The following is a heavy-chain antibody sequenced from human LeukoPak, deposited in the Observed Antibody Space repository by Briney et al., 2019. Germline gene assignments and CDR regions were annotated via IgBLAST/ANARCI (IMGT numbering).Heavy chain of an antibody. CDR3: ARGRRYYYGSGSYYRYYMDV. CDR2: IYYGGST. V-gene: IGHV4-39*07. D-gene: IGHD3-10*01. CDR1: GGSISSSSYY. Sequence: SETLSLTCTVSGGSISSSSYYWGWIRQPPGKGLEWIASIYYGGSTYYDPSLKSRVTISVDTSKNQFSLKLSSVTAADTAVYYCARGRRYYYGSGSYYRYYMDVWGKGTTVTVSS. J-gene: IGHJ6*03.